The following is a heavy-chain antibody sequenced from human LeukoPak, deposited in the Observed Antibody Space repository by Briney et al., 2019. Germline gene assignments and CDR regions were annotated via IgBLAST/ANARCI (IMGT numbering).Heavy chain of an antibody. CDR1: GFSFCSFE. CDR2: ISSSSIT. CDR3: ARSLSGYITDPFFDQ. Sequence: GGSLRLSCVVSGFSFCSFEMNWVRQAPGKGLEWVSYISSSSITLYADSVKGRFTISRDNARDSLYLQMNSLRAEDTAVYYCARSLSGYITDPFFDQWGQGALVTVSS. D-gene: IGHD5-12*01. V-gene: IGHV3-48*03. J-gene: IGHJ4*02.